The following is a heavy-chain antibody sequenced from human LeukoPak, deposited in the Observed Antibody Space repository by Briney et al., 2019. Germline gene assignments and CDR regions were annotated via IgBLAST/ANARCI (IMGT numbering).Heavy chain of an antibody. J-gene: IGHJ5*02. V-gene: IGHV4-4*07. CDR3: ARAHGDYVADNWFDP. Sequence: PSETLSLTCTVSGGSISSYYWSWIRQPAGKGLEWIGRIYTSGSTNYNPSLKSRVTMSVDTSKNQFSLKLSPVTAADTAVYYCARAHGDYVADNWFDPWGQGTLVTVSS. CDR1: GGSISSYY. D-gene: IGHD4-17*01. CDR2: IYTSGST.